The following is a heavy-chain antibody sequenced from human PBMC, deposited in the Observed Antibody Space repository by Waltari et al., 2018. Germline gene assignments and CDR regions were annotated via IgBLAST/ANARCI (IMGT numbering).Heavy chain of an antibody. CDR2: IDPGDSDT. J-gene: IGHJ3*02. CDR1: GYSFTSYW. D-gene: IGHD3-22*01. Sequence: EVQLVQSGAEVKKPGESLKISCKGSGYSFTSYWIGWVRQMPGKGLEWMGIIDPGDSDTRYSPSFQGQVTISADKSISTAYLQWSSLKASDTAMYYCARQRQGGYYDSSGYYFFDIWGQGTMVTVSS. CDR3: ARQRQGGYYDSSGYYFFDI. V-gene: IGHV5-51*01.